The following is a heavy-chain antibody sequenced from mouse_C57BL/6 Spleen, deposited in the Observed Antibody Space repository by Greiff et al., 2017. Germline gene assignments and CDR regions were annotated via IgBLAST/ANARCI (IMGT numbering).Heavy chain of an antibody. CDR1: GYTFTSYW. CDR3: GRTGTYYAMDY. CDR2: IGPTRGGT. J-gene: IGHJ4*01. Sequence: QVQLQQPGAELVKPGASVKLSCKASGYTFTSYWMHWVKQRPGRGVEWIGRIGPTRGGTKYNAKFKSKATLTVDTPSCTAYMQLISLTSEVSAVYYCGRTGTYYAMDYWGQGTSVTVSS. D-gene: IGHD4-1*01. V-gene: IGHV1-72*01.